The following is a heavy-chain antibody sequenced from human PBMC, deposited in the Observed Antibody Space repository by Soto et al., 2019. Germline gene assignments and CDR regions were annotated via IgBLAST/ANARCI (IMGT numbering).Heavy chain of an antibody. CDR3: ATLGSIAVAGGSAFDI. D-gene: IGHD6-19*01. CDR1: GYTFTSYY. CDR2: MNPNSGNT. J-gene: IGHJ3*02. Sequence: ASVKVSCEASGYTFTSYYINWVRQATGQGLEWMGWMNPNSGNTGYAQKFQGRVTMTRNTSISTAYMELSSLRSEDTAVYYCATLGSIAVAGGSAFDIWGQGTMVTVSS. V-gene: IGHV1-8*02.